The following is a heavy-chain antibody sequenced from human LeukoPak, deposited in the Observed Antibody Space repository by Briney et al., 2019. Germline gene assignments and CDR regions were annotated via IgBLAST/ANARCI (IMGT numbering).Heavy chain of an antibody. CDR3: ARSWIEDYYYGMDV. V-gene: IGHV1-3*01. Sequence: GASVKVSCKASGYTFTSYAIHWVRQAPGQRVEWMGWINADNGNTKYSQSFQGRVTITMDTSPTTAYMELSSLRSEDTAVYYCARSWIEDYYYGMDVWGKGTSVIVSS. D-gene: IGHD2-2*03. CDR2: INADNGNT. J-gene: IGHJ6*04. CDR1: GYTFTSYA.